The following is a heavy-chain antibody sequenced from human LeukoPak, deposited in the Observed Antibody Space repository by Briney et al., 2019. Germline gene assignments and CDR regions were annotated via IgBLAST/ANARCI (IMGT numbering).Heavy chain of an antibody. CDR3: ATAGRDYVWASDI. D-gene: IGHD4-17*01. CDR2: FYPGDSDT. V-gene: IGHV5-51*04. CDR1: GYSFSYYW. Sequence: GELPQICCKGCGYSFSYYWIGMGRQMPGEGVEWMWIFYPGDSDTRYSPYFQGQVTISAYKPISTAYLRWGSLKASDTAIYSSATAGRDYVWASDIWGQGTMVTVSS. J-gene: IGHJ3*02.